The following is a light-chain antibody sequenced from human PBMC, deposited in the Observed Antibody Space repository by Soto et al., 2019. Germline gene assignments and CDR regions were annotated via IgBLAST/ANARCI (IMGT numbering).Light chain of an antibody. Sequence: QSALTQPASVSGSPGQSITISCTGTSSDVGSYNLVSWYQQHPGKAPKLMIYEGSKRPSGVSNRFSGSKSGNTASLTSSGLQAEDEADYYCCSYAGSSPVFGGGTKLTVL. CDR2: EGS. CDR3: CSYAGSSPV. CDR1: SSDVGSYNL. J-gene: IGLJ2*01. V-gene: IGLV2-23*01.